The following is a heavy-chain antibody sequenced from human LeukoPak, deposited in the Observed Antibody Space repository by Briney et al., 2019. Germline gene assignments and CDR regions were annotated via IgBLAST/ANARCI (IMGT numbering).Heavy chain of an antibody. J-gene: IGHJ3*02. CDR3: ARDLDGYNSAGSGFDI. CDR1: GFTFSSYW. D-gene: IGHD5-24*01. V-gene: IGHV3-7*01. Sequence: GGSLRLSCAASGFTFSSYWMSWVRQAPGKGLEWVANMNQDGSEKYYVDSVKGRFTISRDNAKNSLYLQMNNLRAEDTAVYYCARDLDGYNSAGSGFDIWGQGTMVTVSS. CDR2: MNQDGSEK.